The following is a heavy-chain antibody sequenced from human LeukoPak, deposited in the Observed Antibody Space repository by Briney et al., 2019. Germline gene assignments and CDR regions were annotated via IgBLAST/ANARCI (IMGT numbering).Heavy chain of an antibody. CDR2: IGSSGSTI. D-gene: IGHD2-21*02. CDR1: GFTFSDYY. CDR3: ARRLYCGGDCYLFTSDAFDI. J-gene: IGHJ3*02. Sequence: GGSLRLSCAASGFTFSDYYMSWIRQAPGKGLEWVSYIGSSGSTIYYADSVKGRFTISRDNAKNSLYLQMNSLRAEDTAVYYCARRLYCGGDCYLFTSDAFDIWGQGTMVTVSS. V-gene: IGHV3-11*01.